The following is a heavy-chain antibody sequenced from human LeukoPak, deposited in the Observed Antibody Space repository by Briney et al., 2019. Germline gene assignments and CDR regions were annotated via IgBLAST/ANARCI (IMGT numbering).Heavy chain of an antibody. CDR3: ARSRDGYILDAFNI. V-gene: IGHV3-30-3*01. D-gene: IGHD5-24*01. J-gene: IGHJ3*02. CDR2: ISYDGSDK. Sequence: PGGSLRLSCAASGFTFSSYAMHWVRQAPGKGLEWVAVISYDGSDKYYADSVKGRLTISRDNSKNTLYLQVNSLRAEDTAVYYCARSRDGYILDAFNIWGQGTMVTVSS. CDR1: GFTFSSYA.